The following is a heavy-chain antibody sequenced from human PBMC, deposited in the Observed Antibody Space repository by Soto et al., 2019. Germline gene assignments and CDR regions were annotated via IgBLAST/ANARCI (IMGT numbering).Heavy chain of an antibody. CDR1: GFTLSGYA. Sequence: EVQLAESGGGLAQPGGSLRLSCAASGFTLSGYAMDWVRQAPGKGLEYVSGISSNGVGTYYANSVQGRFTISRDNSKKTVYLPMGSLRPEDMAVYYWAERARPYVYYRDVWGRGTTVAVS. D-gene: IGHD6-6*01. J-gene: IGHJ6*03. CDR2: ISSNGVGT. V-gene: IGHV3-64*01. CDR3: AERARPYVYYRDV.